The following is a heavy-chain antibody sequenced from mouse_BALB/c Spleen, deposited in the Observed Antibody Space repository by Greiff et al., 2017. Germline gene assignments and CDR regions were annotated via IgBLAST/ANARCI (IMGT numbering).Heavy chain of an antibody. V-gene: IGHV7-3*02. Sequence: EVKVVESGGGLVQPGGSLRLSCATSGFTFTDYYMSWVRQPPGKALEWLGFIRNKANGYTTEYSASVKGRFTISRDNSQSILYLQMNTLRAEDSATYYCARGTTAYYFDYWGQGTTLTVSS. CDR2: IRNKANGYTT. J-gene: IGHJ2*01. D-gene: IGHD1-2*01. CDR3: ARGTTAYYFDY. CDR1: GFTFTDYY.